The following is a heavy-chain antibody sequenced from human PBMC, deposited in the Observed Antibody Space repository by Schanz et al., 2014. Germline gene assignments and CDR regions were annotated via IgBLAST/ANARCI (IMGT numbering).Heavy chain of an antibody. Sequence: QVQLVQSGAEVKKPGASVKVSCKASGYTFTNFGIIWVRQAPGQGLEWMGWISSYNPNTKATQKFQGRVTMTTDTATSTAYMELTSLSSDDTAVYYCARGYGELHGFGYWGQGTLVSVSS. V-gene: IGHV1-18*04. D-gene: IGHD1-1*01. CDR1: GYTFTNFG. CDR3: ARGYGELHGFGY. CDR2: ISSYNPNT. J-gene: IGHJ4*02.